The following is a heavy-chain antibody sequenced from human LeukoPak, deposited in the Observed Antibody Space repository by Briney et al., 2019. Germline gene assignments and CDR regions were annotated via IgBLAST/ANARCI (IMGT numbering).Heavy chain of an antibody. V-gene: IGHV3-7*03. D-gene: IGHD3-10*01. CDR2: IKEDGSEK. Sequence: QTGGSLRLSCAASGFTLSSYWMSWVRQAPGKRLEWVANIKEDGSEKYYVDSVKGRFTISRDNAKNSLYLQMNSLKAEDTAMYNCASVWVAGVPFDAFDIWVQGKMVSVS. CDR1: GFTLSSYW. CDR3: ASVWVAGVPFDAFDI. J-gene: IGHJ3*02.